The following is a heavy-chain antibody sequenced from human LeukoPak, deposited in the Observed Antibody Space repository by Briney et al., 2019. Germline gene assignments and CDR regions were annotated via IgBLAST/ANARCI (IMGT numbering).Heavy chain of an antibody. CDR1: GGSFSGYY. V-gene: IGHV4-34*01. CDR3: ARAIRPDFWSGYYYFDY. CDR2: INHSGST. Sequence: PSETLSLTCAVYGGSFSGYYRSWIRQPPGTGLEWIGEINHSGSTNYNPSLKSRVTISVDTSKNQFSLKLSSVTAADTAVYYCARAIRPDFWSGYYYFDYWGQGTLVTVSS. J-gene: IGHJ4*02. D-gene: IGHD3-3*01.